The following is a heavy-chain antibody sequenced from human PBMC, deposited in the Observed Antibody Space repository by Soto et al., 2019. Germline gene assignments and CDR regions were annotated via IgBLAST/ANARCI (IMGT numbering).Heavy chain of an antibody. V-gene: IGHV2-5*02. CDR2: IYWDDAK. Sequence: QITLKESGPTLVKPTQTLTLTCTFSGFSLSTSGVGVGWIRQPPGKALEWLALIYWDDAKRYSPSLKSRHTITKYTSKTQVVLTMTNLDPVDTATYCSAHRRQSSWGLYSYNYLGQGTLVTVSS. CDR1: GFSLSTSGVG. J-gene: IGHJ4*02. D-gene: IGHD2-15*01. CDR3: AHRRQSSWGLYSYNY.